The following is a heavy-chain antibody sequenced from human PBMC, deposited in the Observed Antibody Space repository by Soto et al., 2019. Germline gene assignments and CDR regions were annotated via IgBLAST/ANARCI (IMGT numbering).Heavy chain of an antibody. CDR3: ATVDYLWGSYRLSWFDP. V-gene: IGHV4-34*01. Sequence: PSETLSLTCAVYGGSFIDYSWGWIRQSPGTGLEWIGEINHSGSANYNPSLKSRVTISVDTSKSQFSLKLSSVTAADTAVYYCATVDYLWGSYRLSWFDPWGQGILVTVSS. J-gene: IGHJ5*02. D-gene: IGHD3-16*02. CDR1: GGSFIDYS. CDR2: INHSGSA.